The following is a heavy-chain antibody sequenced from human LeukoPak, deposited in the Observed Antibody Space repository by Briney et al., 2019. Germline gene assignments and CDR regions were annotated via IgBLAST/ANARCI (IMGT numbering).Heavy chain of an antibody. Sequence: PGGSLRLSCAASGFTFSSYWMHWVRQAPGKGLEWIGEINHSGSTNYNPSLKSRVTISVDTSKNQFSLKLSSVTAADTAVYYCARHRRAHTTRRFFDYWGQGTLVTVSS. CDR3: ARHRRAHTTRRFFDY. V-gene: IGHV4-34*01. CDR1: GFTFSSYW. D-gene: IGHD1-14*01. CDR2: INHSGST. J-gene: IGHJ4*02.